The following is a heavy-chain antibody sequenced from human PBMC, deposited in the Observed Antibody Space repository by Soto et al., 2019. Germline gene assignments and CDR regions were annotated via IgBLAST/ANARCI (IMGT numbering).Heavy chain of an antibody. V-gene: IGHV1-69*13. Sequence: GASVKVSCKASGGTFSSYAISWVRQAPGQGLEWMGGIIPIFGTANYAQKFQGRVAITADESTSTAYMELSSLRSEDTAVYYCAEDSSGYIGYYYYGMDVWGQGTTVTVSS. D-gene: IGHD3-22*01. CDR2: IIPIFGTA. CDR1: GGTFSSYA. J-gene: IGHJ6*02. CDR3: AEDSSGYIGYYYYGMDV.